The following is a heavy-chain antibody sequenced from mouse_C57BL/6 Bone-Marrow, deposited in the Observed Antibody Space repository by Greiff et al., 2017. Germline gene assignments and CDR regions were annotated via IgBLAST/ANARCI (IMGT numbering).Heavy chain of an antibody. Sequence: QVQLKQSGAELVRPGASVTLSCKASGYTFTDYEMHWVKQTPVHGLEWIGAIDPETGGTAYNQKFTGKAILTADKSSSTAYMELRSLTSEDSAVYYCTRENDGYYLWFAYWGQGTLVTVSA. CDR2: IDPETGGT. J-gene: IGHJ3*01. CDR1: GYTFTDYE. V-gene: IGHV1-15*01. D-gene: IGHD2-3*01. CDR3: TRENDGYYLWFAY.